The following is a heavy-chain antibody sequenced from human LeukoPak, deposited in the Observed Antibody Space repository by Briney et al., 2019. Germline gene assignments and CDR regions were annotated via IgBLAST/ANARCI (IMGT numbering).Heavy chain of an antibody. Sequence: SETLSLTCTVAGGSISSYYWSWIRQPAGKGLEWIGRIYTSGSTNYNPSLKGRVTMSVDTSKNQFSLKLSSVTAADTAVYYCARGVRGPYYYYMDVWGKGTTVTVSS. V-gene: IGHV4-4*07. D-gene: IGHD3-10*01. J-gene: IGHJ6*03. CDR3: ARGVRGPYYYYMDV. CDR1: GGSISSYY. CDR2: IYTSGST.